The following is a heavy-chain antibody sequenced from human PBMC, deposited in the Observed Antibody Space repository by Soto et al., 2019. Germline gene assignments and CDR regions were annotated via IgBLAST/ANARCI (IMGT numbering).Heavy chain of an antibody. D-gene: IGHD1-26*01. CDR1: FTFSMYS. V-gene: IGHV3-21*06. J-gene: IGHJ5*02. CDR3: ARDQGGSYDSWFDP. Sequence: EVQVVESGGGLVKPGGSPRLSCTFTFSMYSMNWVRQAPGKGLEWVASISSGSAYIKYAESVKGRFTISRDNAKNSLHLQMNSLRAEDKAIYHCARDQGGSYDSWFDPWGQGTLVTVSS. CDR2: ISSGSAYI.